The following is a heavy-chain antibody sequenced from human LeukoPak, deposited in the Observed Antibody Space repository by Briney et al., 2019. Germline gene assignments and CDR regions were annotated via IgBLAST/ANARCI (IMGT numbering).Heavy chain of an antibody. Sequence: GGSLRLSCAASGFTFDDYAMHWVRQAPGKGLEWVSLITGDGGSTYYADSVKGRFTISRDNSRNSLYLHMRSLRTEDTALYYCVKDREGTNSFFSLSFWGQGTLVTVSS. V-gene: IGHV3-43*02. D-gene: IGHD4/OR15-4a*01. CDR3: VKDREGTNSFFSLSF. J-gene: IGHJ4*02. CDR1: GFTFDDYA. CDR2: ITGDGGST.